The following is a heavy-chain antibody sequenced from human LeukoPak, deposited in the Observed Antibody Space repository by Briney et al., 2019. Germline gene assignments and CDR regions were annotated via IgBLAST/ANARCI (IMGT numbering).Heavy chain of an antibody. CDR1: GFTFSGSA. D-gene: IGHD3-16*02. CDR3: TTKTLRLGELSFRIDY. J-gene: IGHJ4*02. CDR2: IRSKANSYAT. V-gene: IGHV3-73*01. Sequence: GGSLRLSCAASGFTFSGSAMHWVRQASGKGLEWVGRIRSKANSYATAYAASVKGRFTISRDDSKNTAYLQMNSLKTEDTAVYYCTTKTLRLGELSFRIDYWGQGTLVTVSS.